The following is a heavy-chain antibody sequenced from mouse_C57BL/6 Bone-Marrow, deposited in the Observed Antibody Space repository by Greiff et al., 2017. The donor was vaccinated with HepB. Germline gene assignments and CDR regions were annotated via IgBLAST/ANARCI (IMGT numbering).Heavy chain of an antibody. CDR1: GFTFSDYG. CDR3: AKPSDGYYWYFDV. V-gene: IGHV5-17*01. J-gene: IGHJ1*03. CDR2: ISSGSSTI. D-gene: IGHD2-3*01. Sequence: EVQLVESGGGLVKPGGSLKLSCAASGFTFSDYGMHWVRQAPEKGLEWVAYISSGSSTIYYADTVKGRFTISRDNAKNTLFLQMTSLRSEDTAMYYCAKPSDGYYWYFDVWGTGTTVTVSS.